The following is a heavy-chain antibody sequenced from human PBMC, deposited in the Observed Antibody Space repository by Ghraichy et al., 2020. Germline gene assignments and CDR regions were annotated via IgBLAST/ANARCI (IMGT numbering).Heavy chain of an antibody. CDR3: ARDTRMPGIAAAGTDY. CDR1: GGSISSYY. CDR2: IYYSGST. V-gene: IGHV4-59*01. J-gene: IGHJ4*02. Sequence: SETLSLTCTVSGGSISSYYWSWIRQPPGKGLEWIGYIYYSGSTNYNPSLKSRVTISVDTSKNQFSLKLSSVTAADTAVYYCARDTRMPGIAAAGTDYWGQGTLVTVSS. D-gene: IGHD6-13*01.